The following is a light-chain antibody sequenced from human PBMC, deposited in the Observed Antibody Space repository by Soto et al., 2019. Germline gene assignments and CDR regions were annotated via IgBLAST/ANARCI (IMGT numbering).Light chain of an antibody. V-gene: IGKV1-39*01. J-gene: IGKJ1*01. CDR2: AAS. CDR3: QQSYSTPRT. Sequence: QMTQSPSSLSASVGDIVTITCRASQSISTYLNWYQQKPGKAPKLLIYAASSLQSGVPSRFSGSGSGTDFTLTISRLQPEDFATYYCQQSYSTPRTFGQGTKVDIK. CDR1: QSISTY.